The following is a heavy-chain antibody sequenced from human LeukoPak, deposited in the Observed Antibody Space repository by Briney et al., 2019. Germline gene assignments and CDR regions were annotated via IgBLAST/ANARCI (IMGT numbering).Heavy chain of an antibody. D-gene: IGHD3-10*01. CDR2: IKQDGSEK. CDR1: GFTFSSYW. CDR3: ARVSVAYYYGSGSYWFDY. Sequence: PGGSLRLSCAASGFTFSSYWMSWVRQAPGKGLEWVANIKQDGSEKYYVDSVKGRFTISRDNAKNSLYLQMNSLRAEDTAVYYCARVSVAYYYGSGSYWFDYWGQGTLVTVSS. V-gene: IGHV3-7*01. J-gene: IGHJ4*02.